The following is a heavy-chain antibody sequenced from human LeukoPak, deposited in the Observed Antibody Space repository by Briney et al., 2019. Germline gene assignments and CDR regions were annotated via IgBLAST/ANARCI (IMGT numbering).Heavy chain of an antibody. V-gene: IGHV3-30*03. CDR2: ISYDGSNK. Sequence: PGGSLRLSCAASGFTFSSYGMSWVRQAPGKGLEWVAVISYDGSNKYYADSVKGRSTISRDNSKNTLYLQMNSLRAEDTAVYYCARGGYSYGFDSWGQGTLVTVSS. CDR1: GFTFSSYG. CDR3: ARGGYSYGFDS. J-gene: IGHJ4*02. D-gene: IGHD5-18*01.